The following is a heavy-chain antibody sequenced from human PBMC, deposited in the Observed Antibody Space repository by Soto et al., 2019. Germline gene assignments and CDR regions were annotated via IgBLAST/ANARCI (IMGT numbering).Heavy chain of an antibody. V-gene: IGHV4-30-2*01. J-gene: IGHJ5*02. CDR1: GGSISSGGYS. Sequence: QLQLQESGSGLVKPSQTLSLTCAVSGGSISSGGYSWSWIRQPPGKGLEWIGCIYHSGSTYYNPSPKSPVTTTVDSSKNQSSMKLSSVTAAATASYYCARLPDRWGQATLVTASS. CDR3: ARLPDR. CDR2: IYHSGST. D-gene: IGHD2-2*01.